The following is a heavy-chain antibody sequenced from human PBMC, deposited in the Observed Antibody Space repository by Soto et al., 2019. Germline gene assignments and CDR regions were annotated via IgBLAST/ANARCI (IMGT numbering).Heavy chain of an antibody. CDR3: ARGFRNGFNV. J-gene: IGHJ6*02. CDR2: ISGPSIYI. V-gene: IGHV3-21*01. D-gene: IGHD2-8*01. CDR1: GFTFRGYS. Sequence: EVQLVESGGGLVKPGGSLRLSCVASGFTFRGYSINWVRQAPGKGLEWVSYISGPSIYIYYADSVKGRFTISRDNAKRAVYLQMNSLRAEDTAVYYCARGFRNGFNVWGQGTTVSVSS.